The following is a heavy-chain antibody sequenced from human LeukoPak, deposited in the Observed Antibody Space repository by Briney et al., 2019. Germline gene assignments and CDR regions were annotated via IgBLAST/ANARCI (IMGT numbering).Heavy chain of an antibody. CDR3: ARDPRNKGFDP. CDR1: GFTFSGYW. J-gene: IGHJ5*02. Sequence: PGGSLRLSCAASGFTFSGYWMHWARQSPGKGLVWVSCINGDGSDTRYADSVKGRFTISRDTAKNTLYLQMNSLRVEDTAVYYCARDPRNKGFDPWGQGTLVTVSS. D-gene: IGHD1/OR15-1a*01. V-gene: IGHV3-74*01. CDR2: INGDGSDT.